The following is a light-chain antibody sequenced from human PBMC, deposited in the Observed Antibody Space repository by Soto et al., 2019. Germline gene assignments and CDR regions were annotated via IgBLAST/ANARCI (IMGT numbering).Light chain of an antibody. J-gene: IGLJ3*02. CDR2: EVS. CDR3: TSYTSISTGV. Sequence: QSALTQPASVSGSPGQSITISCTGTSSDVGGYKYVSWYQQHPGKAPKLLIFEVSNRPSGVSNRFSGSKSGNTASLTISGLQAEDEADYYCTSYTSISTGVFGGGTKLTVL. CDR1: SSDVGGYKY. V-gene: IGLV2-14*01.